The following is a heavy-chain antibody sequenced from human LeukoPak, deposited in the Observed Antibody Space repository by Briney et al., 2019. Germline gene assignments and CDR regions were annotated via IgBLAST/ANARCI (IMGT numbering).Heavy chain of an antibody. CDR2: IYYSGST. CDR1: GGSFSGYY. Sequence: SETLSLTCAVYGGSFSGYYWSWIRQHPGKGLEWIGYIYYSGSTYYNPSLKSRVTISVDTSKNQFSLKLSSVTAADTAVYYCARARWILVNGFDPWGQGTLVTVSS. J-gene: IGHJ5*02. D-gene: IGHD2-2*03. CDR3: ARARWILVNGFDP. V-gene: IGHV4-31*11.